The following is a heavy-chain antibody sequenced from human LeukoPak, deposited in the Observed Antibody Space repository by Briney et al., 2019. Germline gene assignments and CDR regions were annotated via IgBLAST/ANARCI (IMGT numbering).Heavy chain of an antibody. V-gene: IGHV1-18*01. Sequence: GASVKVSCKASGYAFTNYGITWVRQAPGQGLEWLGWISTFNGNTNYAQRLQDRVTMTTDTSTNTAYWELRRLRSDDTALYYCARRHLIGNGYFDHWGQGSLVTVSS. CDR3: ARRHLIGNGYFDH. CDR1: GYAFTNYG. D-gene: IGHD4-23*01. CDR2: ISTFNGNT. J-gene: IGHJ4*02.